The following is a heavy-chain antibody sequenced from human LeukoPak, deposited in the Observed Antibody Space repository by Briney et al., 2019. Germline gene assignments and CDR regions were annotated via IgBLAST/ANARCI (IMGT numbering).Heavy chain of an antibody. CDR3: ARVVWFGEPFDY. V-gene: IGHV4-34*01. J-gene: IGHJ4*02. D-gene: IGHD3-10*01. CDR2: INHSGST. CDR1: GGSFSGYY. Sequence: PSETLSLTCAVYGGSFSGYYWSWIRQPPGKGLEWIGEINHSGSTNYNPSLKSRVTISVDTSKNQFSLKLSSVTAADTAVYYCARVVWFGEPFDYWGQGTLVTVSS.